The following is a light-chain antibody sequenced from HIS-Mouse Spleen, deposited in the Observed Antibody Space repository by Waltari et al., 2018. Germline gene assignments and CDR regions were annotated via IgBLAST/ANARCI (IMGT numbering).Light chain of an antibody. CDR2: LNSDGSH. Sequence: QLVLTQSPSASASLGASVKLTCTLSSGHSSYAIAWHPQRPEKGPRYLMKLNSDGSHSKGDGIPDRFSGSSSGAERYLTISSLQSEDEADYYCQTWGTGNWVFGGGTKLTVL. V-gene: IGLV4-69*01. CDR3: QTWGTGNWV. CDR1: SGHSSYA. J-gene: IGLJ3*02.